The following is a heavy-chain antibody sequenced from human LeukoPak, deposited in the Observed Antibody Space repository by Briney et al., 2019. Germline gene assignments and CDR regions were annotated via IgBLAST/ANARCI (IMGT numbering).Heavy chain of an antibody. CDR3: GMSGNRVPLQDDVFDV. D-gene: IGHD1-26*01. J-gene: IGHJ3*01. V-gene: IGHV5-51*01. CDR2: IYPGDSGP. Sequence: GESLKISCKVSGYSFTIYCIGWVRQMPGKGLEWMGTIYPGDSGPTYSPSFQGQVTISVDKSINTAYLQWSSLQASDTAMYYCGMSGNRVPLQDDVFDVWGQGTMVTVST. CDR1: GYSFTIYC.